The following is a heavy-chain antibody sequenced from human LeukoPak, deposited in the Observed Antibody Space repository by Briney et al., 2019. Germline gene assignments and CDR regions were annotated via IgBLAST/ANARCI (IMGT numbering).Heavy chain of an antibody. D-gene: IGHD3-3*01. Sequence: SETLSLTCTVSGGSISSYYWSWIRQPPGKGLEWIGYIYYSGSTNYNPSLKSRVTISVDTSKNQFSLKLSSVTAADTAVYYCARCHYDFWSGYYLDYWGQGTLVTVSS. CDR1: GGSISSYY. CDR3: ARCHYDFWSGYYLDY. CDR2: IYYSGST. V-gene: IGHV4-59*08. J-gene: IGHJ4*02.